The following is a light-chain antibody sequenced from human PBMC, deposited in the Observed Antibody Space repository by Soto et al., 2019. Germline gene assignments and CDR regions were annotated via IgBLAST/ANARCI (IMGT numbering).Light chain of an antibody. J-gene: IGLJ2*01. CDR2: DVS. CDR1: SSDVVTYKY. CDR3: CSYAGSTTRVV. V-gene: IGLV2-14*03. Sequence: QSVLTQPASVSGSPGQSIAISCTGTSSDVVTYKYVSWYQQHPGKAPKLMIYDVSIRPSGVSDRFSGSKSGNTASLTISGLRPEDEAYYYCCSYAGSTTRVVFGGGTKLTVL.